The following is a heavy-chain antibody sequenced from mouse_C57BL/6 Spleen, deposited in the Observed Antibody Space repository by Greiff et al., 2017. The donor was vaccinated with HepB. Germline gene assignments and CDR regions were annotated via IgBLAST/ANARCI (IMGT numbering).Heavy chain of an antibody. V-gene: IGHV1-80*01. CDR2: IYPGDGDT. D-gene: IGHD4-1*01. J-gene: IGHJ3*01. CDR3: ARGGAGTPAWFAY. CDR1: GYAFSSYW. Sequence: QVQLQQSGAELVKPGASVKISCKASGYAFSSYWMNWVKQRPGKGLEWIGQIYPGDGDTNYNGKFKGKATLTADKSSSTAYMQLSSLTSEDSAVYFCARGGAGTPAWFAYWGQGTLVTVSA.